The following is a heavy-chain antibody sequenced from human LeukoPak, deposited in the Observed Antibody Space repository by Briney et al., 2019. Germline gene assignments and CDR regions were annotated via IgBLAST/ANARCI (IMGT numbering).Heavy chain of an antibody. CDR3: ARRRDLYSGSYYPFDY. CDR2: IYPDDSDA. J-gene: IGHJ4*02. V-gene: IGHV5-51*01. CDR1: GYSFTSYW. D-gene: IGHD1-26*01. Sequence: GESLKISCKGSGYSFTSYWIGWVRQMPGKGLEWMGIIYPDDSDARYSPSFQGQITISADKSISTAYLQWSSLKASDTAMYYCARRRDLYSGSYYPFDYWGQGTLVTVSS.